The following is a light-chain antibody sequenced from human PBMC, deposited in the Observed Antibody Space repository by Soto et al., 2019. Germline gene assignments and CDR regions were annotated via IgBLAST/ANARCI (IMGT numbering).Light chain of an antibody. CDR2: EVS. CDR3: MLGTHGPWT. CDR1: QSLIHSDGSTY. Sequence: DVVMTQSPLSLPVTLGQPASISCTSSQSLIHSDGSTYLSWFQQRPGQSPRRLIYEVSDRDSGVPDRFSGSGSGNDFTLKISRVEAEDVGVYSCMLGTHGPWTFGQGTEVEI. V-gene: IGKV2-30*02. J-gene: IGKJ1*01.